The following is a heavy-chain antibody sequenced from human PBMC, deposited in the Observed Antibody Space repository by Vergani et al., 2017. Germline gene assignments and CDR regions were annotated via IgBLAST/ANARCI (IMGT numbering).Heavy chain of an antibody. CDR3: ARIERCVLRYLEGCPREDYYYYGMDV. CDR2: IIPIFGTA. V-gene: IGHV1-69*06. Sequence: QVQLVQSGAEVKKPGSSVKVSCKASGCTFSSYAISWVRQAPGQGLEWMGGIIPIFGTANYAQKFQGRVTITADKTTSTAYMELSSLIAEKTAVYYCARIERCVLRYLEGCPREDYYYYGMDVWGEGTTVTVSS. J-gene: IGHJ6*04. CDR1: GCTFSSYA. D-gene: IGHD3-3*01.